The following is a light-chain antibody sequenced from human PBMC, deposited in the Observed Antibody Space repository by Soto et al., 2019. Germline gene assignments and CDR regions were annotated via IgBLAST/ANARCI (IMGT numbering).Light chain of an antibody. Sequence: DIQMTQSPSSLSASVGDRVTITCRASQSISSYLNWYQQKPWKAPNLLIYAACSLHSGVPSRFSGSGSGTDFSLTIRSLQPEDFATYYCQQSYSTPHTCGQGTKLEIK. CDR2: AAC. J-gene: IGKJ2*01. CDR1: QSISSY. CDR3: QQSYSTPHT. V-gene: IGKV1-39*01.